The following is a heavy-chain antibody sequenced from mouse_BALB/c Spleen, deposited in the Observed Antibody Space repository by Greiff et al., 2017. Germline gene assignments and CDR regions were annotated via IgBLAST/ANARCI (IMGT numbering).Heavy chain of an antibody. CDR3: ARQDLGYFDV. CDR1: GFTFSSYG. Sequence: EVMLVESGGDLVKPGGSLKLSCAASGFTFSSYGMSWVRQTPDKRLEWVATISSGGSYTYYPDSVKGRFTISRDNAKNTLYLQMSSLKSEDTAMYYCARQDLGYFDVWGAGTTVTVSS. V-gene: IGHV5-6*02. CDR2: ISSGGSYT. J-gene: IGHJ1*01.